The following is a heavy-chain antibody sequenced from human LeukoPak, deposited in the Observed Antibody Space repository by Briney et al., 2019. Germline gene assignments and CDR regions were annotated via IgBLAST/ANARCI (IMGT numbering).Heavy chain of an antibody. D-gene: IGHD1-1*01. CDR2: INSGGIT. Sequence: GGSLRLSCAASGVSVSRDYMSWVRQAPGKGLEWVSTINSGGITDYADSVKGRFTISRDNSKTTLYLQMNSLRAEDTAVYYCATQIGESTTFDYWGQGTLVTVSS. CDR1: GVSVSRDY. J-gene: IGHJ4*02. V-gene: IGHV3-53*01. CDR3: ATQIGESTTFDY.